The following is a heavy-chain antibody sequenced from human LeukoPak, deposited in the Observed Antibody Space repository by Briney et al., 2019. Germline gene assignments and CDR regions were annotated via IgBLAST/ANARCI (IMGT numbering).Heavy chain of an antibody. V-gene: IGHV3-48*03. J-gene: IGHJ4*02. D-gene: IGHD3-22*01. CDR3: ARAPRKGYDSSGYDLDY. Sequence: GGSLRLSCAASGFTFSSYEMNWVRQAPGKGLEWVSYISSSGSTIYYADSVKGRFTISRDDAKNSLYLRMNSLRAEDTAVYYCARAPRKGYDSSGYDLDYWGQGTLVTVSS. CDR2: ISSSGSTI. CDR1: GFTFSSYE.